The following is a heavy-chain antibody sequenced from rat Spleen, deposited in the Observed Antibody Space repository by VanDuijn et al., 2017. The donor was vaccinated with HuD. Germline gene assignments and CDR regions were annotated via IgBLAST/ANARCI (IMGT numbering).Heavy chain of an antibody. CDR1: GFTFSNYG. Sequence: EVQLVESGGGLVQPGRSLKLSCAASGFTFSNYGMHWIRQAPTKGLEWVASISYDGCSTYYRDSVKGRFTISRDNAKNRLYLQMDSLRSEDTATYYGTTGGTDWGQGVMVTVSS. CDR2: ISYDGCST. V-gene: IGHV5-19*01. J-gene: IGHJ2*01. CDR3: TTGGTD.